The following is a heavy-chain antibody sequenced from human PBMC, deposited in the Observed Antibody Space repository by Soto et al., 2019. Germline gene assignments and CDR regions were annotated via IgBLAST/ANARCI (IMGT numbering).Heavy chain of an antibody. V-gene: IGHV1-69*13. CDR1: GGTFSSYA. D-gene: IGHD3-22*01. J-gene: IGHJ3*02. CDR3: ARDAQWLRGNKAKDSSGYSDAFDI. Sequence: GASVKVSCKASGGTFSSYAISWVRQAPGQGLEWMGGIIPIFGTANYAQKFQGRVTITADESTSTAYMELSSLRSEDTAVYYCARDAQWLRGNKAKDSSGYSDAFDIWGQGTMVTVS. CDR2: IIPIFGTA.